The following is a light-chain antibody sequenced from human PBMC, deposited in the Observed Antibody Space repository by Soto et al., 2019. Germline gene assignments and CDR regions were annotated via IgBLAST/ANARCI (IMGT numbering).Light chain of an antibody. Sequence: EIVLTQSPGIISLSPGERATLSCRASQSVSSYLAWYQQKPGQAPRLLIYGASSRATGIPDRFSGSGSGTHFTLSISRLEPEDFAVYYCQQYNNWPRTFGQGTKVDIK. CDR1: QSVSSY. V-gene: IGKV3-20*01. J-gene: IGKJ1*01. CDR2: GAS. CDR3: QQYNNWPRT.